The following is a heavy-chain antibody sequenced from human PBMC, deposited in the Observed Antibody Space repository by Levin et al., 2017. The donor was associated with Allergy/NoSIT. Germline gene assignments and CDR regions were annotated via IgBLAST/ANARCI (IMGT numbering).Heavy chain of an antibody. D-gene: IGHD1-26*01. V-gene: IGHV3-23*01. J-gene: IGHJ4*02. Sequence: RSGGSLRLSCTASGFTFNNYAMSWVRQAPGKGLEWVSAISTGGSNTYYSDSVRGRFTISRDNSKNTLYLQMNSLRVEDTAVYYCAKDGAGTYYGIDYWGQGSLVTVSS. CDR1: GFTFNNYA. CDR2: ISTGGSNT. CDR3: AKDGAGTYYGIDY.